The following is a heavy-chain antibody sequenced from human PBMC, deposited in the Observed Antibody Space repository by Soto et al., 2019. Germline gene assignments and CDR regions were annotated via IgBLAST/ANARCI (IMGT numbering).Heavy chain of an antibody. CDR1: GYTFTSYG. D-gene: IGHD3-10*01. J-gene: IGHJ4*02. V-gene: IGHV1-18*01. CDR3: ARDTSRGEYDY. Sequence: QVQLVQSGAEVKKPGASVKVSCKASGYTFTSYGISWVRQAPGQGIEWMGWINVYNGNTNYAQKLQGRVTMTTDTSTSTAYLDLRSLRSDHTAVYFCARDTSRGEYDYWGQGTLVTVSS. CDR2: INVYNGNT.